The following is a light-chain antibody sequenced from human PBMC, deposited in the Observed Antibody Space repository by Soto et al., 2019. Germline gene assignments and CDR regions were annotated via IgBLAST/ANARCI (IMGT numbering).Light chain of an antibody. J-gene: IGLJ1*01. Sequence: SALAQPRSVSGFPGQSVTISCTGTSSDVGGYNYVSWYQHHPGKAPKLMIHDVDKRPSGVPGRFSGSKSGNTASLTISGLQAEDEADYYCCSYAGSYPFVFGTGTKVTVL. CDR3: CSYAGSYPFV. CDR2: DVD. CDR1: SSDVGGYNY. V-gene: IGLV2-11*01.